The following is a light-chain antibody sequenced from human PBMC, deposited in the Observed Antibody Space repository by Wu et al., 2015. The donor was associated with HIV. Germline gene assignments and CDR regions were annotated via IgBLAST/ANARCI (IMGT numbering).Light chain of an antibody. V-gene: IGKV3-20*01. J-gene: IGKJ1*01. CDR2: AS. CDR3: QQYGSSQWT. Sequence: ASSRATGDPTTGSSGSGSGTEFTLTISRLEPEDFAVYYCQQYGSSQWTFGQGTKVEIK.